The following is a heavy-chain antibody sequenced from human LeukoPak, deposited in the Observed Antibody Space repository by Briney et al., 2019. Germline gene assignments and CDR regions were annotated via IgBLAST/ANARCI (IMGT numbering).Heavy chain of an antibody. D-gene: IGHD5-24*01. J-gene: IGHJ4*02. CDR3: ARARNRDGYSDIYF. Sequence: GGSLRLSCAASGFTFTNHAMAWVRLAPGKGLEWVSTLSDSGASTYYADSVKGRFTISRDNSRNTMYLQMDSLRADDTGVYFCARARNRDGYSDIYFWGQGALVTVSS. CDR1: GFTFTNHA. CDR2: LSDSGAST. V-gene: IGHV3-23*01.